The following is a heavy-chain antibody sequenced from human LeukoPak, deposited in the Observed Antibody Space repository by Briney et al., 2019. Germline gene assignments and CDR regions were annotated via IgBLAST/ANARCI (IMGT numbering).Heavy chain of an antibody. Sequence: PGGSLRLSCAASGFTVSSNYMSWVRQAPGKGLEWVSAISGSGGSTYYADSVKGRFTISRDNSKNTLYLQMNSLRAEDTAVYYCANGGYYYDSSGSGDYFDYWGQGTLVTVSS. CDR1: GFTVSSNY. J-gene: IGHJ4*02. CDR3: ANGGYYYDSSGSGDYFDY. V-gene: IGHV3-23*01. CDR2: ISGSGGST. D-gene: IGHD3-22*01.